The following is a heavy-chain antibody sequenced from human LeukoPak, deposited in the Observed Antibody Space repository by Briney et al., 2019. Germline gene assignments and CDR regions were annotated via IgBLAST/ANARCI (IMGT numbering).Heavy chain of an antibody. CDR2: IYYSGST. J-gene: IGHJ4*02. CDR1: GGSISSSRYY. D-gene: IGHD3-3*01. V-gene: IGHV4-39*01. CDR3: ARVEWVSLYIFDF. Sequence: ASETLSLTCTVSGGSISSSRYYWGWIRQPPGKGLEWIGSIYYSGSTYYNPSLKSRVTISVDTSKNQFSLKLSSVTAADTAVYYCARVEWVSLYIFDFWGQGALVTVSS.